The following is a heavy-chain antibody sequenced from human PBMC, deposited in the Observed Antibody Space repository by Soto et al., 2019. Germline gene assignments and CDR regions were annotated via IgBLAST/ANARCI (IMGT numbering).Heavy chain of an antibody. Sequence: SETLSLTCAVSGYSISSGYYWGWIRQPPGKGLEWVGNIHHSGSTYYNPSLKSRVTISIDTSKNQFSLKLISVTAADTAVYYCARAGDTMVRGVIIMNYYGMDVWGQGTTVTVSS. D-gene: IGHD3-10*01. V-gene: IGHV4-38-2*01. J-gene: IGHJ6*02. CDR1: GYSISSGYY. CDR3: ARAGDTMVRGVIIMNYYGMDV. CDR2: IHHSGST.